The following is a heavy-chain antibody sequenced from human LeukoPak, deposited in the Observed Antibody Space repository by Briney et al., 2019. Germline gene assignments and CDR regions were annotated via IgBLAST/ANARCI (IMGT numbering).Heavy chain of an antibody. CDR1: GGSISSYY. CDR3: ARDSGAARYRWFDP. CDR2: IYYSGTT. D-gene: IGHD6-6*01. V-gene: IGHV4-59*12. Sequence: PSATLSLTCTVSGGSISSYYWSWIRQPPGKGLEWIGYIYYSGTTYYNPSLKSRVTISVDTSKNQFSLKLSSVTAADTAVYYCARDSGAARYRWFDPWGQGTLVTVSS. J-gene: IGHJ5*02.